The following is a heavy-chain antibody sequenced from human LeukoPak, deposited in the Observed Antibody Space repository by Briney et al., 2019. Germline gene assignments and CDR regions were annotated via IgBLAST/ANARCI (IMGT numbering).Heavy chain of an antibody. Sequence: QSGGSLRLSCAASGFTFSSYAMHWVRQAPGKGLEWVAVISYDGCNKYYADSVKGRFTISRDNSKNTLYLQMNSLRAEDTAVYYCARTELYYYYYGMDVWGQGTTVTVSS. V-gene: IGHV3-30*04. J-gene: IGHJ6*02. CDR2: ISYDGCNK. D-gene: IGHD5-24*01. CDR3: ARTELYYYYYGMDV. CDR1: GFTFSSYA.